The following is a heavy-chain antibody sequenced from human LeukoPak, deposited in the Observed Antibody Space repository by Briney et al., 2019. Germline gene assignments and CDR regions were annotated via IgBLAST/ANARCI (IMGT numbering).Heavy chain of an antibody. Sequence: SETLSLTCAVYGGSFSGYYWSWIRQPPGKGLEWIGSIYYSGSTYYNPSLKSRVTISVDTSKNQFSLKLSSVTAADTAVYYCARDPGYSSSWSADYYYYGMDVWGQGTTVTVSS. D-gene: IGHD6-13*01. CDR1: GGSFSGYY. V-gene: IGHV4-34*01. CDR3: ARDPGYSSSWSADYYYYGMDV. J-gene: IGHJ6*02. CDR2: IYYSGST.